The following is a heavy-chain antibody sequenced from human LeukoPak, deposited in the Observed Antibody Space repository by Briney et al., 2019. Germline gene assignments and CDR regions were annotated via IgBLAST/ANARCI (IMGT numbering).Heavy chain of an antibody. CDR1: GFASSSYS. V-gene: IGHV3-48*01. J-gene: IGHJ4*02. CDR2: ISSSSSTI. D-gene: IGHD3-3*01. Sequence: PGGSLRLSCAASGFASSSYSMNWVRQAPGKGLEWVSYISSSSSTIYYADSVKGRFTISRDNAKNSLYLQMNSLRAEDTAVYYCASIYYDFWSGYLDYWGQGTLVTVSS. CDR3: ASIYYDFWSGYLDY.